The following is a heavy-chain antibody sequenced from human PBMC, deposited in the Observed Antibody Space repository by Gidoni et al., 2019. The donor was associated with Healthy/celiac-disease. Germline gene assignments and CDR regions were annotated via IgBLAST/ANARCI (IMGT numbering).Heavy chain of an antibody. CDR2: IRSKANSYAT. D-gene: IGHD3-3*01. J-gene: IGHJ3*02. Sequence: VQLVESGGGLVQTGGYLKPSCAASGFTFSGAAMDWVRQASGKGLEWVGRIRSKANSYATAYAASVKGRFTISRDDSKNTAYLQMNSLKTEDTAVYYCTRLSLGVPKAFDIWGQGTMVTVSS. CDR1: GFTFSGAA. V-gene: IGHV3-73*02. CDR3: TRLSLGVPKAFDI.